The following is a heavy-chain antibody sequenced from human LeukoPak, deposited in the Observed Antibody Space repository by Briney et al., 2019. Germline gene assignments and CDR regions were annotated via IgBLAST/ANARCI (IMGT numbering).Heavy chain of an antibody. Sequence: GGSLRLSCAASGFTFSSYAMSWVRQGPGKGLEWVSGISGSGGSTYYADSVKGRFTISRDNSKNTLYLQMNSLRAEDTAVYYCAKDLWSGYSSGFFDYWGQGTLVTVSS. CDR1: GFTFSSYA. CDR3: AKDLWSGYSSGFFDY. V-gene: IGHV3-23*01. D-gene: IGHD3-3*01. J-gene: IGHJ4*02. CDR2: ISGSGGST.